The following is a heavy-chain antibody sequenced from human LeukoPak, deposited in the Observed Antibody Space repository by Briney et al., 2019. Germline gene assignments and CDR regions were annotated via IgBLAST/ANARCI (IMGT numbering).Heavy chain of an antibody. CDR2: MNQDGSDK. CDR1: GFTFSSYW. CDR3: ATLRGDGYIYY. V-gene: IGHV3-7*01. Sequence: GGSLRLSCAASGFTFSSYWMSRVRQAPGKGLEWVASMNQDGSDKYYVDSVKGRFTISRDNVRNSLSLQMNNLRAEDTAVYYCATLRGDGYIYYWGQGTLVTVSS. D-gene: IGHD3-10*01. J-gene: IGHJ4*02.